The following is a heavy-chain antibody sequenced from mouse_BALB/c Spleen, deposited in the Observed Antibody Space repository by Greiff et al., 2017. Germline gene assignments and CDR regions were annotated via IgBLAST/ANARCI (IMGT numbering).Heavy chain of an antibody. J-gene: IGHJ4*01. D-gene: IGHD3-1*01. CDR1: GFSFTGYG. Sequence: VHLVESGPGLVAPSQSLSITCTVSGFSFTGYGVNWVRQPPGKGLEWLGMIWGDGSTDYNSALKSRLSISKDNSKSHVFLKMNSLQTDDTARYYCDRDKVNSSSYYYCAMDDWGQGTTVTVSS. V-gene: IGHV2-6-7*01. CDR3: DRDKVNSSSYYYCAMDD. CDR2: IWGDGST.